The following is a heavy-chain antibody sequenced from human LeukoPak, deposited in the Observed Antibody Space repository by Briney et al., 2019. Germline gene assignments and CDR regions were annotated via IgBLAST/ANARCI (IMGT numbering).Heavy chain of an antibody. CDR2: IRYDGSNK. CDR3: AKDPGELEGYMDV. D-gene: IGHD3-10*01. V-gene: IGHV3-30*02. J-gene: IGHJ6*03. CDR1: GFTFSSYG. Sequence: TGGSLRLSCAASGFTFSSYGMHWVRQAPGKGLEWVAFIRYDGSNKYYADSVKGRFTISRDNSKNTLYLQMNSLRAEDTAVYYCAKDPGELEGYMDVWGKGTTVTISS.